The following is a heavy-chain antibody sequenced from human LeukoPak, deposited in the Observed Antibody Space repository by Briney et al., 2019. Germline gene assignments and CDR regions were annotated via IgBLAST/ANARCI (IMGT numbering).Heavy chain of an antibody. CDR2: IYISGST. D-gene: IGHD1-1*01. CDR3: ARDRGTWNDDGFDY. Sequence: SETLSLTCAVYGGSFNGYYWSWIRQPAGKGLEWIGRIYISGSTNYNPSLKSRVSMSVDTSKNQFSLKLSSVTAADTAVYYCARDRGTWNDDGFDYWGQGTLVTVSS. V-gene: IGHV4-4*07. J-gene: IGHJ4*02. CDR1: GGSFNGYY.